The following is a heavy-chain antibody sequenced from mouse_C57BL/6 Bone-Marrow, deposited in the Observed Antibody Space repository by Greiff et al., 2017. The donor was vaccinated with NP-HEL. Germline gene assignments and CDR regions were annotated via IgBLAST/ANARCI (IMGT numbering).Heavy chain of an antibody. J-gene: IGHJ2*01. CDR1: GYTFTEYT. CDR3: ARHGSRRQLRLLYFDY. Sequence: VKLMESGAELVKPGASVKLSCKASGYTFTEYTIHWVKQRSGQGLEWIGWFYPGSGSIKYNEKFKDKATLTADKSSSTVYMELSRLTSEDSAVYFCARHGSRRQLRLLYFDYWGQGTTLTVSS. V-gene: IGHV1-62-2*01. D-gene: IGHD3-2*02. CDR2: FYPGSGSI.